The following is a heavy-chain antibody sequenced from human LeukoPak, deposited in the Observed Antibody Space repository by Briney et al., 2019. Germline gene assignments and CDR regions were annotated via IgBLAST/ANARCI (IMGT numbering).Heavy chain of an antibody. J-gene: IGHJ4*02. V-gene: IGHV4-34*01. Sequence: SETLSLTCAVYGGSFSGYYWSWIRQPPGKGLEWIGEINHSGSTNYNPSLKSRVTISVDTSKNQFSLKLSSVTAADTAAYYCARGYYYDSSGPHFDYWGQGTLVTVSS. CDR3: ARGYYYDSSGPHFDY. CDR2: INHSGST. D-gene: IGHD3-22*01. CDR1: GGSFSGYY.